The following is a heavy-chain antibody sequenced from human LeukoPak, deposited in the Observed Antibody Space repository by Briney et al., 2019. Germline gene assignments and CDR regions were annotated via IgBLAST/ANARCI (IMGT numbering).Heavy chain of an antibody. J-gene: IGHJ3*02. CDR3: AKLFVVVPAAQWSDAFDI. CDR1: GFTVSSNY. V-gene: IGHV3-53*05. Sequence: GGSLRLSCAASGFTVSSNYMSWVRQAPGKGLEWVSVIYSGGSTYYADSVKGRFTISRDNSKNTLYLQMNSLRAEDTAVYYCAKLFVVVPAAQWSDAFDIWGQGTMVTVSS. CDR2: IYSGGST. D-gene: IGHD2-2*01.